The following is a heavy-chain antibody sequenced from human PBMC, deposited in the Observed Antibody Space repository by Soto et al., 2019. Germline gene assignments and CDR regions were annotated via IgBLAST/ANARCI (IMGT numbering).Heavy chain of an antibody. CDR2: INAGNGNT. V-gene: IGHV1-3*05. CDR1: GYTFTSYA. CDR3: ASSIVVVTALHY. Sequence: QVQLVQSGAEEKKPGASVKVSCKASGYTFTSYAMHWVRQAPGQRLEWMGWINAGNGNTKYSQKFQGRVTITRDTSASTAYMALSILRSEDTAVYYCASSIVVVTALHYWGQGPLVTLSS. D-gene: IGHD2-21*02. J-gene: IGHJ4*02.